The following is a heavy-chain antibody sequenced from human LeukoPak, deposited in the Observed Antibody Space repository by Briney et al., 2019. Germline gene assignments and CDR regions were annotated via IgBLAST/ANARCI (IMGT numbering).Heavy chain of an antibody. CDR3: ARGVPDYYDSSGEAFDI. D-gene: IGHD3-22*01. CDR1: GFTFSSYG. J-gene: IGHJ3*02. V-gene: IGHV3-33*01. CDR2: IWYDGSNK. Sequence: GRSLRLSCAASGFTFSSYGMHWVRQAPGKGLEWVAVIWYDGSNKYYADSVKGRFTISRDNSKNTLYLQMNSLGAEDTAVYYCARGVPDYYDSSGEAFDIWGQGTMVTVSS.